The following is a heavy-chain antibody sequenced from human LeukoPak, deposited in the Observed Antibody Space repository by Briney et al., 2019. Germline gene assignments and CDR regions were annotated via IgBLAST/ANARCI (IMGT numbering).Heavy chain of an antibody. V-gene: IGHV4-61*08. CDR1: GGSVSSSGSY. D-gene: IGHD3-16*01. Sequence: SEILSLTCTVSGGSVSSSGSYWSWIRQPPGKGLEWFAYIYYSGSTTYNPSLKSRVIISVDTSKNQFSLRLSSVTAADTAVYYCARSNSFYYDSWGQGTLVTVSS. CDR2: IYYSGST. J-gene: IGHJ5*02. CDR3: ARSNSFYYDS.